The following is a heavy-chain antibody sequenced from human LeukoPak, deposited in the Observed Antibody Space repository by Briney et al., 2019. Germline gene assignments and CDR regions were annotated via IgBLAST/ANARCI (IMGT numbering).Heavy chain of an antibody. CDR1: GGSISSGSYY. J-gene: IGHJ4*02. Sequence: SETLSLTCTVSGGSISSGSYYWSWIRQPPGRGLEWIAYIHYSGSAAYNPSLKSRVTISRDMSTNQFSLKMTSVTAADTAVYFCARDMGAPDYGSYSVDYWGQGTLVTVSS. V-gene: IGHV4-61*01. CDR2: IHYSGSA. CDR3: ARDMGAPDYGSYSVDY. D-gene: IGHD4-23*01.